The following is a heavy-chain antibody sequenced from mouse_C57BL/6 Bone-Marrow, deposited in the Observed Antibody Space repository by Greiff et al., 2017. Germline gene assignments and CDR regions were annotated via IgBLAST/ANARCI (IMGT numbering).Heavy chain of an antibody. CDR3: ARDDDYYFDY. D-gene: IGHD2-4*01. CDR2: ISDGGSYT. CDR1: GFTFSSYA. J-gene: IGHJ2*01. Sequence: EVKLVESGGGLVKPGGSLKLSCAASGFTFSSYAMSWVRQTPEKRLEWVATISDGGSYTYYPENVKGRFTISRDNAKNNLYLQMSHLKSEDTAMYYCARDDDYYFDYWGQGTTLTVSS. V-gene: IGHV5-4*01.